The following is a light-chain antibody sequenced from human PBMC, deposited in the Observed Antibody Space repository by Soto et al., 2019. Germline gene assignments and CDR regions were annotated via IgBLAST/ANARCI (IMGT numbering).Light chain of an antibody. Sequence: QSALTQPASVSGSPGQSITISCTGTSSDVGSYNLVSWYQQHPGKAPKLMIYEGGKRPSGVSNRFSGSKSGNTASLTISGIQTEDEADYYCCSYVGSSTFVFGTGTKVTVL. V-gene: IGLV2-23*01. CDR3: CSYVGSSTFV. CDR2: EGG. J-gene: IGLJ1*01. CDR1: SSDVGSYNL.